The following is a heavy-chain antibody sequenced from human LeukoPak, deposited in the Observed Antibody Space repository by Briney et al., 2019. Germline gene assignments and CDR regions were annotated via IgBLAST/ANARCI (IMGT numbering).Heavy chain of an antibody. J-gene: IGHJ4*02. V-gene: IGHV4-59*08. D-gene: IGHD4-17*01. CDR1: GGSIGSYY. CDR2: IYYSGST. CDR3: ARHVLTTGLFDY. Sequence: SETLSLTCTVSGGSIGSYYWSWIRQPPGKGLEWIGYIYYSGSTNYNPSLKSRVTISVDTSKNQFSLKLSSVTAADTAVYYCARHVLTTGLFDYWGQGTLVTVSS.